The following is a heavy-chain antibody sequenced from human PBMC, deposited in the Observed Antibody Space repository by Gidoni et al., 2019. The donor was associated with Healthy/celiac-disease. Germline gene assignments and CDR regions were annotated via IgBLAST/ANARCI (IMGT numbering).Heavy chain of an antibody. CDR2: IYHSGST. Sequence: QVQLQESGPGLVKPSETLSLPCAVSGYSISSGYYWGWIRPPPGKGLEWIGSIYHSGSTYYNPSLKSRVTISVDTSKNQFSLKLSSVTAADTAVYYCARSYGDYEFDYWGQGTLVTVSS. CDR3: ARSYGDYEFDY. CDR1: GYSISSGYY. J-gene: IGHJ4*02. V-gene: IGHV4-38-2*01. D-gene: IGHD4-17*01.